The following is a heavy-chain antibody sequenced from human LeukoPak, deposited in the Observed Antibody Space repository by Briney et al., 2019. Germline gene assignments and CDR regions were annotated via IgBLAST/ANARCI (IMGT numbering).Heavy chain of an antibody. D-gene: IGHD1-26*01. CDR2: INDSGST. V-gene: IGHV4-34*01. Sequence: PSETLSLTCSVYGGLFSGYYWNWIRQPPGKGLEWIGEINDSGSTNYNPSLKSRVTMSVDTSKKQLSLKLSSVTAADTAVYYCARDLMLYSGNYSLAFGYWGQGTLVTVSS. J-gene: IGHJ4*02. CDR1: GGLFSGYY. CDR3: ARDLMLYSGNYSLAFGY.